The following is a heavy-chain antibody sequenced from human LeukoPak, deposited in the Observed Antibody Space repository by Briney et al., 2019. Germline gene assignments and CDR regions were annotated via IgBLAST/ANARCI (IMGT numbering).Heavy chain of an antibody. CDR3: ARSGVGVAGPNWFDP. CDR1: GYSISSGYY. Sequence: SETLSLTCTVSGYSISSGYYWGWIRQPPGKGLEWIGSIYHSGSTYYNPSLKSRVTISVDTSKNQFSLKLSSVAAADTAVYYCARSGVGVAGPNWFDPWGQGTLVTVSS. J-gene: IGHJ5*02. V-gene: IGHV4-38-2*02. D-gene: IGHD6-19*01. CDR2: IYHSGST.